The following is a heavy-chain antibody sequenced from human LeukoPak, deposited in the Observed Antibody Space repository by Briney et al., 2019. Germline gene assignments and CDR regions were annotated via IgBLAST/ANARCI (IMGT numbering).Heavy chain of an antibody. CDR2: MNPNSGNT. CDR3: ARDSSGWYHWFDP. J-gene: IGHJ5*02. Sequence: ASVKDSCKASGYTFTSYDINWVRQATGQGLEWMGWMNPNSGNTGYAQKFQGRVTITRSTSISTAYMELSSLRSEDTAVYYCARDSSGWYHWFDPWGQGTLVTVSS. D-gene: IGHD6-19*01. V-gene: IGHV1-8*01. CDR1: GYTFTSYD.